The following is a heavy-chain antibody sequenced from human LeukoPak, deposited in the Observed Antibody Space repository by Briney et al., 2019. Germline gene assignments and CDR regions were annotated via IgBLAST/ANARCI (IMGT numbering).Heavy chain of an antibody. Sequence: GGSLRLSCAASGFTFSSYWMSWVRQAPGKGLEWVANIKQDGSEKYYVDSVKGRFTISRDNAKNSLYLQMNSLRAEDTAVYYCARPVRRYYYGSGLDYWGQGTLVTVSS. CDR1: GFTFSSYW. CDR3: ARPVRRYYYGSGLDY. CDR2: IKQDGSEK. V-gene: IGHV3-7*01. J-gene: IGHJ4*02. D-gene: IGHD3-10*01.